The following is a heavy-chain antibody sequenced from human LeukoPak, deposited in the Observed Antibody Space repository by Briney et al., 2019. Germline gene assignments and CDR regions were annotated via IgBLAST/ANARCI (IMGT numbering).Heavy chain of an antibody. V-gene: IGHV3-23*01. Sequence: PGGSLRLSCAASGFTFSNYAMSWVRQAPGKGLEWVSTISTSAGTFYADSVKGRFTISRDNSKSTLYLQMNNLRAEDTAVYYCAKDTGGSGDRPFDYWGRGTLVTVSS. CDR3: AKDTGGSGDRPFDY. J-gene: IGHJ4*02. CDR1: GFTFSNYA. D-gene: IGHD3-10*01. CDR2: ISTSAGT.